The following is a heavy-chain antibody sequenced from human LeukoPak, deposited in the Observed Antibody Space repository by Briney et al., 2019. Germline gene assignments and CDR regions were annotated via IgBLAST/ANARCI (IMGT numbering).Heavy chain of an antibody. CDR3: ARGSPYYDILTGLPSGPFDY. CDR1: GGSISSYY. D-gene: IGHD3-9*01. Sequence: SETLSLTCTVSGGSISSYYWSWIRQPAGKGLEWIGRIYTSGSTNYNPSLKSRVTISIDTSKNQFSLRLTSVTAADTAVYYCARGSPYYDILTGLPSGPFDYWGQGTLVTVSS. CDR2: IYTSGST. V-gene: IGHV4-4*07. J-gene: IGHJ4*02.